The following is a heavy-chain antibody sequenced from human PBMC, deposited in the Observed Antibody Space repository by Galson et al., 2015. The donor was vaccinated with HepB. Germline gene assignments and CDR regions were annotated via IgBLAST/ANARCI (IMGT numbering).Heavy chain of an antibody. CDR3: ARVGTNDAFDI. D-gene: IGHD7-27*01. V-gene: IGHV4-31*03. CDR2: IYYSGST. CDR1: GGSISSGGYY. J-gene: IGHJ3*02. Sequence: LSLTCTVSGGSISSGGYYWSWIRQHPGKGLEWIGYIYYSGSTYYNPSLKSRVTISVDTSKNQFSLKLSSVTAADTAVHYCARVGTNDAFDIWGQGTMVTVSS.